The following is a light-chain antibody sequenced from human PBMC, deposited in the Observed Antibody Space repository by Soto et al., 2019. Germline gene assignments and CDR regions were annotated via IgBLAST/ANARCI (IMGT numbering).Light chain of an antibody. CDR2: DVF. Sequence: SVLTQPRSVSGSPGQSVTISCTATSSDVGGYNFVSWYQHHPGKAPKLLIYDVFKRPSGVPDRFSGSKSGYTASLTISGLQAEDESEYYCCSYAGTYTHYVFGTGTKVTVL. V-gene: IGLV2-11*01. CDR1: SSDVGGYNF. J-gene: IGLJ1*01. CDR3: CSYAGTYTHYV.